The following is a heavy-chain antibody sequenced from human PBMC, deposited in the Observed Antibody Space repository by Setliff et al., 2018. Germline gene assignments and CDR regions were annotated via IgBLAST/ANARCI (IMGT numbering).Heavy chain of an antibody. D-gene: IGHD3-3*01. CDR2: ISGSGGYT. Sequence: GGSLRLSCAASGFTFSSYAMSWVRQAPGEGLEWVSAISGSGGYTYYADSVKGRFTVSRDNSRHTLYLQMNSLRAEDTAVYYCARDTFWSGYYPIDYWGQGILVTVS. V-gene: IGHV3-23*01. J-gene: IGHJ4*02. CDR3: ARDTFWSGYYPIDY. CDR1: GFTFSSYA.